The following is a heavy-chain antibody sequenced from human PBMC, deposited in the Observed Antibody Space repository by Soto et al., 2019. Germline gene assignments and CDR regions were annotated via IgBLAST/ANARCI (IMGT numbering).Heavy chain of an antibody. CDR1: GGSIISSNW. Sequence: SETLSLTFAVSGGSIISSNWWSLVRQPPGKGLEWIGEIYHSGSTNYNPSLKSRVTISVDKSKNQFSLKLNSVTAADTAVYYCAKVRESRGPQPFDYWGQGTLVTVS. V-gene: IGHV4-4*02. CDR2: IYHSGST. CDR3: AKVRESRGPQPFDY. D-gene: IGHD3-10*01. J-gene: IGHJ4*02.